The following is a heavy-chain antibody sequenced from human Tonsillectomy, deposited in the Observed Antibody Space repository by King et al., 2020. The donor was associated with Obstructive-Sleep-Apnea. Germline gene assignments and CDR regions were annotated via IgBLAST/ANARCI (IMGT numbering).Heavy chain of an antibody. CDR2: IWYDGSNK. Sequence: VQLVESGGGVVQPGRSLRLSCAASGFTFSSYGMHWVRQAPGKGLEWVAVIWYDGSNKYYADSVKGRFTISRDNSKNTLYLQMNILRAEDTAVYYCARHERLFDYWGQGTLVTVSS. V-gene: IGHV3-33*01. D-gene: IGHD4-11*01. CDR1: GFTFSSYG. CDR3: ARHERLFDY. J-gene: IGHJ4*02.